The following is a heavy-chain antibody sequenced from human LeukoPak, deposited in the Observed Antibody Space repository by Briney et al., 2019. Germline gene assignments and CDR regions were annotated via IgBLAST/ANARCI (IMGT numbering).Heavy chain of an antibody. CDR1: GFTFSDSY. V-gene: IGHV3-11*04. CDR2: ISSVGNTI. D-gene: IGHD2-21*02. Sequence: GGSLRLSCAASGFTFSDSYMSWIRQALGKGLEWISYISSVGNTIYYADSVKGRFTISRDNARNSLYLQMNSLRAEDTAVYYCARSGDRAYYYYMGVWGKGTTVTVSS. CDR3: ARSGDRAYYYYMGV. J-gene: IGHJ6*03.